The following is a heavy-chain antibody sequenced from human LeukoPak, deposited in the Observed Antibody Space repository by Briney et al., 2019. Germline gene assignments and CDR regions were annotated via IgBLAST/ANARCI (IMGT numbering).Heavy chain of an antibody. Sequence: GSLRLSCAASGFTFDDYGMSWVRQAPGKGLEWVSGINWNGGSTGYADSVKGRFTISRDNAKNSLYLQMNSLRAEDTALYYCAGGYDFWSGSYYYYMDVWGKGTTVTVSS. CDR3: AGGYDFWSGSYYYYMDV. CDR1: GFTFDDYG. J-gene: IGHJ6*03. CDR2: INWNGGST. D-gene: IGHD3-3*01. V-gene: IGHV3-20*04.